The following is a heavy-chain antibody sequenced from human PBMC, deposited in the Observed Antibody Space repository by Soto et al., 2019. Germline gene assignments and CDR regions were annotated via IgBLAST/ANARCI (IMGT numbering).Heavy chain of an antibody. V-gene: IGHV1-69*06. D-gene: IGHD3-22*01. CDR1: GGTFSSYA. CDR2: IIPIFGTA. J-gene: IGHJ6*02. CDR3: ARDDNHGTDV. Sequence: SVKVSCKGSGGTFSSYAISWVRQAPGQGLEWMGGIIPIFGTANYAQKFQGRVTITADKSTSTAYMELRSLRYEDKAVPYRARDDNHGTDVSGPGTTVTVSS.